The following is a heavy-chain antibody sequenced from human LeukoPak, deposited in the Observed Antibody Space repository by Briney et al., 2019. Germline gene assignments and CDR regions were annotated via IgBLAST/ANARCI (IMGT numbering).Heavy chain of an antibody. CDR3: ARAPLAVAGLFDY. J-gene: IGHJ4*02. Sequence: SETLSLTCAVYGGSFSGYYWSWIRQPPGKGLEWIGEINHSGSTNYNPSLKSRVTISVDTSKNQFSLKLSSVTAADTAVYYCARAPLAVAGLFDYWGQGTLVTVSS. CDR1: GGSFSGYY. CDR2: INHSGST. V-gene: IGHV4-34*01. D-gene: IGHD6-19*01.